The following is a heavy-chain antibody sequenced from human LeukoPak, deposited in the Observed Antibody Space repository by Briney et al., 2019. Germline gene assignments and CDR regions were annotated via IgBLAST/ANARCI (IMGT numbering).Heavy chain of an antibody. CDR2: IIPIFGTA. Sequence: SVKVSCTASGGTFSSYAISWVRQAPGQGLEWMGGIIPIFGTANYAQKFQGRVTITTDESTSTAYMELSSLRSEDTAVYYCARALRGYSYGLDWFDPWGQGTLVTVSS. CDR3: ARALRGYSYGLDWFDP. V-gene: IGHV1-69*05. CDR1: GGTFSSYA. D-gene: IGHD5-18*01. J-gene: IGHJ5*02.